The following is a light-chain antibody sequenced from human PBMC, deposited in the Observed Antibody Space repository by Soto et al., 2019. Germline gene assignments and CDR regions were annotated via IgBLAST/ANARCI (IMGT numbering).Light chain of an antibody. V-gene: IGKV3-11*01. CDR2: DAS. Sequence: ETVLTQSPATVSLSPGERATLSCRASQSVSTFLAWYQQKPGQAPRLLIYDASNRATGIPARFSGSGSGTDFTLTISSLEPEDFAVYYCQQRSSWPLTFGGGTRVEIK. J-gene: IGKJ4*01. CDR1: QSVSTF. CDR3: QQRSSWPLT.